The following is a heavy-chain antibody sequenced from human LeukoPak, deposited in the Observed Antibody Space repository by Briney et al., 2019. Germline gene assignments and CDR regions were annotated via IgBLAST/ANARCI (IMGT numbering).Heavy chain of an antibody. CDR2: LNLDGSTT. J-gene: IGHJ4*02. V-gene: IGHV3-74*01. D-gene: IGHD3-10*01. Sequence: GGALTLSCVTPVVFLSKHWMHCGCPAPRKGRFWVSRLNLDGSTTSYADSVKGRFTISRDNAKNTLYLQMNSLRVDDTGVYYCARESSGSYWGWGQGTLVTVSS. CDR3: ARESSGSYWG. CDR1: VVFLSKHW.